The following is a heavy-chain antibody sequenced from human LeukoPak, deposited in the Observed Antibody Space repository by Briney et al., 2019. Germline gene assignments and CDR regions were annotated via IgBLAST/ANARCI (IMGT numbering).Heavy chain of an antibody. CDR3: ARGSIAALEIPFDY. CDR2: IYHSGST. V-gene: IGHV4-30-2*01. Sequence: PSQTLSLTCTVSGGSISSGGYYWSWIRQPPGKGLEWIGYIYHSGSTYYNPSLKSRVTISVDRSKNQFSLKLSSVTAADTAVYYCARGSIAALEIPFDYWGQGTLVTVSS. CDR1: GGSISSGGYY. J-gene: IGHJ4*02. D-gene: IGHD6-6*01.